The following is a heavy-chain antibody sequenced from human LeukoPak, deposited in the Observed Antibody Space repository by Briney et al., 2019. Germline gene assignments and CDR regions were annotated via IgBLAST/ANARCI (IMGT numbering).Heavy chain of an antibody. J-gene: IGHJ5*02. CDR3: ARAGSPVVPASFNSDWFDP. V-gene: IGHV1-69*01. CDR2: IIPIFGTA. D-gene: IGHD2-2*01. CDR1: GGTFSSYA. Sequence: ASVKVSCKASGGTFSSYAISWVRQAPGQGLEWMGGIIPIFGTANYAQKFQGRVTITADESTSTAYMELSSLRSEGTAVYYCARAGSPVVPASFNSDWFDPWGQGTLVTVSS.